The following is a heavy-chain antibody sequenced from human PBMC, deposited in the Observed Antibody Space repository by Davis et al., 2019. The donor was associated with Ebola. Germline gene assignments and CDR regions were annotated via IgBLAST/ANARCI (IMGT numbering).Heavy chain of an antibody. V-gene: IGHV4-31*03. D-gene: IGHD3-10*01. CDR3: ARDRMVRGEYFQH. Sequence: SETLSLTCTVSGGSISSGGYYWSWIRQHPGKGLEWIGYIYYSGSTYYNPSLKSRVTISVDTSKNQFSLKLSSVTAADTAVYYCARDRMVRGEYFQHWGQGTLVTVSS. CDR1: GGSISSGGYY. J-gene: IGHJ1*01. CDR2: IYYSGST.